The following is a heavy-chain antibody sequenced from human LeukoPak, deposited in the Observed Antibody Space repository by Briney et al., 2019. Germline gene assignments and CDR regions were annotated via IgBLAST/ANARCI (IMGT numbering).Heavy chain of an antibody. D-gene: IGHD2-15*01. V-gene: IGHV4-34*01. J-gene: IGHJ4*02. CDR2: INHSGST. CDR1: GGSFSGYY. Sequence: SETLSLTCAVYGGSFSGYYWSWIRQPPGKGLEWIGEINHSGSTNYNPSLKSRVTISVDTSKNQFSLKLSSVTAADTAVYHCAKTGVVVGATSHDLNYWGQGTLVTVSS. CDR3: AKTGVVVGATSHDLNY.